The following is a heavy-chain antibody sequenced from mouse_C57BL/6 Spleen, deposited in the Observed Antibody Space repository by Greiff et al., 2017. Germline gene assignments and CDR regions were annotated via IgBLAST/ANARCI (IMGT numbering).Heavy chain of an antibody. Sequence: QVQLQQPGAELVKPGASVKLSCKASGYTFTSYWMHWVKQRPGQGLEWIGMIHPNSGSTNYNEKFKSKATLTVDKSSSTAYRQLSSLTSEDSAVYYCARDYGSSPAWFAYWGQGTLVTVSA. D-gene: IGHD1-1*01. CDR3: ARDYGSSPAWFAY. CDR1: GYTFTSYW. J-gene: IGHJ3*01. CDR2: IHPNSGST. V-gene: IGHV1-64*01.